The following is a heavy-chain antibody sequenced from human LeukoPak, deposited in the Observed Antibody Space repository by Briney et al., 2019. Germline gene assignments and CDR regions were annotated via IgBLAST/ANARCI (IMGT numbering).Heavy chain of an antibody. CDR2: GGSGGDR. Sequence: GGSLRLSCAASGFTGSSNYMSWVRQAPGKGLEWVSGLGGSGGDRYYADSVQGRFTTSRDNSENMLYLQMNSLRAGDTAVYYCARSQPSVRRFDYWGQGTLVTVSS. CDR1: GFTGSSNY. J-gene: IGHJ4*02. CDR3: ARSQPSVRRFDY. V-gene: IGHV3-66*01. D-gene: IGHD2-2*01.